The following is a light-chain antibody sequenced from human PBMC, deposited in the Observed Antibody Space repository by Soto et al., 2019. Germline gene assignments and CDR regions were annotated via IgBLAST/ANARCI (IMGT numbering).Light chain of an antibody. CDR2: GAS. CDR1: QTVTIN. V-gene: IGKV3-15*01. Sequence: EIVLTQSPDTLSLSPGDTATLSCRASQTVTINLAWYQQKPGQAPRLLIYGASNRATGVPARFSGSGSGTDFALTISSLQSEDFAVYYCQQYNDWPQTCGQGTKVDI. CDR3: QQYNDWPQT. J-gene: IGKJ1*01.